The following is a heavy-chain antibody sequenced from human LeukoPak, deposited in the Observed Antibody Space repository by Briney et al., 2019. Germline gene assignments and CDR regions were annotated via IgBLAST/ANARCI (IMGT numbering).Heavy chain of an antibody. J-gene: IGHJ4*02. V-gene: IGHV4-38-2*01. Sequence: PSETLSLTCGVSGFSISRSYYWAWIRQPPGKGLEWIGTIYHIGSTYYSPSLGSRVTMSVDTSKNEFSLNLKSVTAADTAVYYCARAGSIITSGIDYWGQGALVTVSS. CDR3: ARAGSIITSGIDY. CDR2: IYHIGST. D-gene: IGHD3-10*01. CDR1: GFSISRSYY.